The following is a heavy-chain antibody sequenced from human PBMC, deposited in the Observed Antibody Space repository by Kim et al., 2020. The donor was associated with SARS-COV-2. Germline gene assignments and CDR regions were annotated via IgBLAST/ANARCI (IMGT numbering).Heavy chain of an antibody. CDR3: VITAAAGTRLDY. Sequence: YYADSVKGRFTISRDNSKNTLYLQMSSLRAEDTAVYYCVITAAAGTRLDYWGQGTLVTVSS. J-gene: IGHJ4*02. V-gene: IGHV3-64D*09. D-gene: IGHD6-13*01.